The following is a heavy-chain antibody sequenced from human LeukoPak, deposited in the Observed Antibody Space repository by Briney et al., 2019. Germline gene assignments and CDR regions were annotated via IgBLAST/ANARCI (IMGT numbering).Heavy chain of an antibody. CDR1: GFTFSSYA. CDR2: ISGSGGST. J-gene: IGHJ1*01. CDR3: AKPPGYCSSTSCCTGFQH. D-gene: IGHD2-2*02. Sequence: GGSLRLSCAASGFTFSSYAMSWVRQAPGKGLEWVSAISGSGGSTYYADSVKGRFTISRDNSKNTLYLQMNSLRAEDTAVYYCAKPPGYCSSTSCCTGFQHWGQGTLVTVSS. V-gene: IGHV3-23*01.